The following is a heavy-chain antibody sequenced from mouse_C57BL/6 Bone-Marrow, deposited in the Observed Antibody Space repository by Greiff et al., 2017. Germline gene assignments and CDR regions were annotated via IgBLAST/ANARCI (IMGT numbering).Heavy chain of an antibody. Sequence: EVQVVESGGGLVQPEGSVKLSCAASGFSFNTYAMNWVRQAPGKGLEWVARIRSKSNNYATYYAVSVKDRFTISRDDSESMLYRQMINLKTEDTAMYYCVRDLIDDYGEGYAMGGWGQGTSVTVSS. D-gene: IGHD2-4*01. CDR1: GFSFNTYA. V-gene: IGHV10-1*01. CDR2: IRSKSNNYAT. CDR3: VRDLIDDYGEGYAMGG. J-gene: IGHJ4*01.